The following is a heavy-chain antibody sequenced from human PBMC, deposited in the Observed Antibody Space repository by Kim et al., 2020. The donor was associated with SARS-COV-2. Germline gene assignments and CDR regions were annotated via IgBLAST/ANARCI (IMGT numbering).Heavy chain of an antibody. D-gene: IGHD3-16*01. J-gene: IGHJ3*02. V-gene: IGHV3-48*02. CDR3: VRDRMGGAFDM. CDR1: GFTFSDYD. Sequence: GGSLRLSCATSGFTFSDYDMKWFIQALWERLGWVSVIKTLGTAIYYADSVEVRFTISRDNAKNSLFLQMNSLRDEDTALYYCVRDRMGGAFDMWGQVTMVTVSS. CDR2: IKTLGTAI.